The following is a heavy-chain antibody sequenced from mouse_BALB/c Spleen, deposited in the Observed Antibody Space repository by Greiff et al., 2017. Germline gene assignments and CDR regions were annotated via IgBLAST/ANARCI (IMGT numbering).Heavy chain of an antibody. CDR1: GYAFSSSW. J-gene: IGHJ4*01. Sequence: QVQLQQSGPELVKPGASVKISCKASGYAFSSSWMNWVKQRPGQGLEWIGRIYPGDGDTNYNGKFKGKATLTADKSSSTAYMQLSSLTSVDSAVYFCARGYYNAMDYWGQGTSVTVSS. D-gene: IGHD2-2*01. CDR2: IYPGDGDT. V-gene: IGHV1-82*01. CDR3: ARGYYNAMDY.